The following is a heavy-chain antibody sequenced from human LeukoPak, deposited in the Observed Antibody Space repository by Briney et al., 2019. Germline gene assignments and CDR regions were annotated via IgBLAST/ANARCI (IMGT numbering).Heavy chain of an antibody. CDR2: IWYDGSNK. Sequence: PGRSLRLSCAASGFTFSRYGMHWVRQAPGKGLEWVAVIWYDGSNKFYADSVKGRFTISRDNSKNTLYLQMNSLRAEDTAVYYCARVYRYVDYFDYWGQGTLVTVSS. J-gene: IGHJ4*02. V-gene: IGHV3-33*01. CDR3: ARVYRYVDYFDY. CDR1: GFTFSRYG. D-gene: IGHD3-16*01.